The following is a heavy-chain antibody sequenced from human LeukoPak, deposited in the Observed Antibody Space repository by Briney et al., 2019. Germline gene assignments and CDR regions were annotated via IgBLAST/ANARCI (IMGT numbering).Heavy chain of an antibody. CDR3: ARGKTIRVADPFDY. CDR2: FDPEDGET. V-gene: IGHV1-24*01. Sequence: ASVKVSCKVSGYTLTELSMHWVRQAPGKGLEWMGGFDPEDGETIYAQKFQGRVTMTEDTSTDTAYMELSSLRSEDTAVYYCARGKTIRVADPFDYWGQGTLVTVSS. J-gene: IGHJ4*02. D-gene: IGHD6-19*01. CDR1: GYTLTELS.